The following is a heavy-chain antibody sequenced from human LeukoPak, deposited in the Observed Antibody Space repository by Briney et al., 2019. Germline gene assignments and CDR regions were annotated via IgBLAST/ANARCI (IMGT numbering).Heavy chain of an antibody. Sequence: GGSLRLSCAASGFTFDDYAMHWVRQAPGKGLEWVSGISWNSGSIGYADSVKGRFTISRDNAKNSLYLQMNSLRAEDTALYYCAKDLYSSSTAFDIWGQGTMVTVS. CDR2: ISWNSGSI. D-gene: IGHD6-6*01. CDR1: GFTFDDYA. V-gene: IGHV3-9*01. CDR3: AKDLYSSSTAFDI. J-gene: IGHJ3*02.